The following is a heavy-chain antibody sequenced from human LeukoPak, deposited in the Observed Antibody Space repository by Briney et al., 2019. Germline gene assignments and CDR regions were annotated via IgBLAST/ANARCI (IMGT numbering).Heavy chain of an antibody. V-gene: IGHV3-30-3*01. D-gene: IGHD1-26*01. CDR2: ISDDGVKK. CDR1: GFTFSSYY. Sequence: QPGRSLSLSCAASGFTFSSYYMYWVRQAPGKGLEWVTFISDDGVKKYYADSVKGRFSISRDNYKKTLYLHMDSLRAEDTAVYFCARVWETQYYFDHWGQGTLVTVSS. CDR3: ARVWETQYYFDH. J-gene: IGHJ4*02.